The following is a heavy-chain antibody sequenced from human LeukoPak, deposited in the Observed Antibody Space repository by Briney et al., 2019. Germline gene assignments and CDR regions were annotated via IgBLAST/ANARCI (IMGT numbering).Heavy chain of an antibody. J-gene: IGHJ6*03. CDR1: GFIFSSYA. CDR2: ISYDGRNE. Sequence: GGSLRLSCAASGFIFSSYAMHWVRQAPGKGLEWVAVISYDGRNEYYADSVKGRFTISRDNSKNTLYLQMNSLRAEDTAVYYCARREYQLLLYYYYYMDVWGKGTTVTVSS. D-gene: IGHD2-2*01. CDR3: ARREYQLLLYYYYYMDV. V-gene: IGHV3-30*04.